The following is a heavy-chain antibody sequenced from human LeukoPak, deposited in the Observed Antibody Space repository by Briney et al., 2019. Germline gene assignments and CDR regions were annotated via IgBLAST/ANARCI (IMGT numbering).Heavy chain of an antibody. CDR1: GFIFSDYG. D-gene: IGHD1-1*01. J-gene: IGHJ6*04. Sequence: GSLRLSCVASGFIFSDYGIQWVRQAPGKGLEWVAVIAYDGNNTYYGDSVRGRFTISRDNSKKMVYLEMNSLRVEDTAVYYCAKTGMLRRVGYLDVWGKGTAVIVSS. CDR2: IAYDGNNT. V-gene: IGHV3-30*18. CDR3: AKTGMLRRVGYLDV.